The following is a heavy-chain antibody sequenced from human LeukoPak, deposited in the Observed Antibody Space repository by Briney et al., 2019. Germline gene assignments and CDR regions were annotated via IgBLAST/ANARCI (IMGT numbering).Heavy chain of an antibody. CDR3: ARDRNFGEYGSGSYGGFDY. CDR2: INSDGINT. J-gene: IGHJ4*02. CDR1: GFTFSNYW. V-gene: IGHV3-74*01. D-gene: IGHD3-10*01. Sequence: GGSLRLSCAASGFTFSNYWMHWVRQAPGKGLVWVSRINSDGINTSYADSVKGRFTISRDNAKNSLYLQMNSLRSEDTAVYYCARDRNFGEYGSGSYGGFDYWGQGTLVTVSS.